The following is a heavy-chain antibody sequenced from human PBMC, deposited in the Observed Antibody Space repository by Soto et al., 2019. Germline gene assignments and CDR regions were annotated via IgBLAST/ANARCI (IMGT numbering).Heavy chain of an antibody. Sequence: AAVKVSCKGSGYTFTGHYMHWVRQAPGQGLEWMGWINPNSGGTKYAQKFQGWVTMTRDTSISTAYMELSRLKSDDTAVYYCARQGAVILRMHNGLHLWGPGKMVTVSS. CDR2: INPNSGGT. CDR3: ARQGAVILRMHNGLHL. V-gene: IGHV1-2*04. D-gene: IGHD2-8*01. CDR1: GYTFTGHY. J-gene: IGHJ3*01.